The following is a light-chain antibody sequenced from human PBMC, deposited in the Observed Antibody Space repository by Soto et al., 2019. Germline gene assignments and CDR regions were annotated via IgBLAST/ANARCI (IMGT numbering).Light chain of an antibody. V-gene: IGKV1-8*01. CDR3: QQYYSYPPF. J-gene: IGKJ3*01. CDR2: AAS. CDR1: QGISSY. Sequence: AIRMTQSPSSLSASTGDRVTITCRVSQGISSYLAWYQQKPGKAPKLLIYAASTLQSGVPSRFSGSGSGTDFTLTISCLQSEDFATYYCQQYYSYPPFFGPGTKVDIK.